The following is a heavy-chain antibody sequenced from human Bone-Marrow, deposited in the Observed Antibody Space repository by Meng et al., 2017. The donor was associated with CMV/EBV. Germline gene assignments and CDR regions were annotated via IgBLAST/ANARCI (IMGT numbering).Heavy chain of an antibody. D-gene: IGHD2-2*01. J-gene: IGHJ4*01. CDR3: ARGQISYHLVYYFDH. CDR1: GFTFSSYT. V-gene: IGHV3-30-3*01. CDR2: ISYDGSSK. Sequence: GESLKISCAASGFTFSSYTMHWVRQAPGKGLEWVAVISYDGSSKFYAGSVKGRSTISRDNSKNTLYLQVSSLRAEDTAVYYCARGQISYHLVYYFDHWGHGTLVTVSS.